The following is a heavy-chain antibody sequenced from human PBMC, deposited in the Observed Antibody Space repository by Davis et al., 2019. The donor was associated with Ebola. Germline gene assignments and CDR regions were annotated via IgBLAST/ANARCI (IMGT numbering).Heavy chain of an antibody. V-gene: IGHV3-21*01. D-gene: IGHD2-21*01. CDR3: ARGPRWGGEVYNDY. CDR2: ISSSSSYI. CDR1: GFTFGDYA. J-gene: IGHJ4*02. Sequence: GGSLRLSCRASGFTFGDYAMSWVRQAPGKGLEWVSSISSSSSYIYYADSVKGRFTISRDNAKNSLYLQMNSLRAEDTAVYYCARGPRWGGEVYNDYWGQGTLVTVSS.